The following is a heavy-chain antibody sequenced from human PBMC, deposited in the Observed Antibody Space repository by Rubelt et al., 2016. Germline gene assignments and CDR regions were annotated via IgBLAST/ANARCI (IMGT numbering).Heavy chain of an antibody. D-gene: IGHD3-10*01. CDR1: GGTFSSYA. J-gene: IGHJ6*02. CDR3: ARVMVRGVPIDGMDV. V-gene: IGHV1-18*01. CDR2: ISAYNGNT. Sequence: QVQLVQSGAEVKKPGSSVKVSCKASGGTFSSYAISWVRQAPGQGLEWMGWISAYNGNTNYAQKLQGRVTMTTDKSTSTAYMELRSLRSDDTAVYYCARVMVRGVPIDGMDVWGQGTTVTVSS.